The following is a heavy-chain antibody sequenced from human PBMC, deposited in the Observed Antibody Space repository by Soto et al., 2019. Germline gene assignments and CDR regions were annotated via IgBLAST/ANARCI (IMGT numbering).Heavy chain of an antibody. CDR2: ISAYNGNT. CDR1: GYTFTRDG. V-gene: IGHV1-18*01. CDR3: ARGLRYCSSTSCYIY. D-gene: IGHD2-2*02. Sequence: ASVKVSCKASGYTFTRDGITWVRQAPGQGLEWMGWISAYNGNTDYAQKLQGRVTMTRNTSISTAYMELSSLRSEDTAVYYCARGLRYCSSTSCYIYWGQGNLVTVSS. J-gene: IGHJ4*02.